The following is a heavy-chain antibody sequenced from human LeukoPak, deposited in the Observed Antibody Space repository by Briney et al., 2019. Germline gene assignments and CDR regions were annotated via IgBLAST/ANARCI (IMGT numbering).Heavy chain of an antibody. Sequence: GASVKVSCKVSGYTLTELSMHWVRQAPGKGLEWMGGFDPEDGETIYAQKFQGRVTITADKSTSTAYMELSSLRSEDTAVYYCARAGEMATITAAFDIWGQGTMVTVSS. CDR3: ARAGEMATITAAFDI. J-gene: IGHJ3*02. CDR1: GYTLTELS. V-gene: IGHV1-24*01. D-gene: IGHD5-24*01. CDR2: FDPEDGET.